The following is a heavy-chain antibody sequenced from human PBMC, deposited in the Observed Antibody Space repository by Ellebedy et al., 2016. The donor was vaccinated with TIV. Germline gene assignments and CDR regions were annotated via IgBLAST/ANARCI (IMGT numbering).Heavy chain of an antibody. CDR3: ARGVAIDGFDY. CDR1: GGSVSSGSYY. CDR2: ITYTGST. D-gene: IGHD2-15*01. J-gene: IGHJ4*02. Sequence: SETLSLTXTVSGGSVSSGSYYWSWIRQPPGKGLEWIGYITYTGSTNYNPPLKSRVTISVDTSKNQFSLKLSSVTAADTAVYYCARGVAIDGFDYWGQGTLVTVSS. V-gene: IGHV4-61*01.